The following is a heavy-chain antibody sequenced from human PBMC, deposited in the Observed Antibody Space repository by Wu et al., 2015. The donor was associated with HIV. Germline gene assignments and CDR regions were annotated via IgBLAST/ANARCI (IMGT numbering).Heavy chain of an antibody. CDR1: GYIFTSYD. Sequence: QVQLVQSGAEVKKPGASVKVSCKASGYIFTSYDVNWMRQATGQGLEWMGWMNPYSGYTGYAQKFQGRVTMTRNTSISTAYMELSSLTSDDTAVYYXARVLVTLIVAYNWFDPWGQGTLV. V-gene: IGHV1-8*01. CDR2: MNPYSGYT. CDR3: ARVLVTLIVAYNWFDP. J-gene: IGHJ5*02. D-gene: IGHD3-22*01.